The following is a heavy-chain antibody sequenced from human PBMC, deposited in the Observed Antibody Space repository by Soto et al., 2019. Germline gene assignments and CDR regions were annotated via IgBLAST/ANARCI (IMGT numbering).Heavy chain of an antibody. CDR3: ASNLHSQAVAGTTPDYYYGMDV. Sequence: QVQLVQSGAEVKKPGSSVKVSCKASGGTFSSYAISWVRQAPGQGLEWMGGITPIFGTANYAQKFQGRVTITADESTSTAYMELSSLRSEDTAVYYCASNLHSQAVAGTTPDYYYGMDVWGQGTTVTVSS. D-gene: IGHD6-19*01. CDR2: ITPIFGTA. V-gene: IGHV1-69*12. CDR1: GGTFSSYA. J-gene: IGHJ6*02.